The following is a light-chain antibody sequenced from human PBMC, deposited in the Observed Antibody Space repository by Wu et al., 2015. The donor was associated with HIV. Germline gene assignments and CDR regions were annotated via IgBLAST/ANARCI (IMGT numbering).Light chain of an antibody. CDR1: QSISSNY. CDR2: GAS. V-gene: IGKV3-20*01. CDR3: QQYGSSPPVT. Sequence: EIVLTQSPGTLSLSPGERATLSCRASQSISSNYLAWYQQKPGQAPRLLIYGASSRATGIPDKFSGSGSGTDFTLTISRLEPEDFAVYYCQQYGSSPPVTFGRTGPS. J-gene: IGKJ2*01.